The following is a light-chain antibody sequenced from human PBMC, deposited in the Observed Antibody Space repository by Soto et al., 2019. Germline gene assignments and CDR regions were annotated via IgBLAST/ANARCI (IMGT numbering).Light chain of an antibody. CDR1: SSDVGAYNY. CDR3: SSYTTTSTLGV. CDR2: EVS. J-gene: IGLJ3*02. Sequence: QSALTQPASVSGSPGQSITLSCSGSSSDVGAYNYVSWYQQHPGKAPKLMIYEVSNRPSGVSNRFSGSKSGNTASLTISGLQADDEAEYYCSSYTTTSTLGVFGGGTKLTVL. V-gene: IGLV2-14*01.